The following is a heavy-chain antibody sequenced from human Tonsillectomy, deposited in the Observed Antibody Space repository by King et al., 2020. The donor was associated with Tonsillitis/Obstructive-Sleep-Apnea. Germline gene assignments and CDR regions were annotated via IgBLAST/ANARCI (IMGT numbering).Heavy chain of an antibody. V-gene: IGHV3-33*01. D-gene: IGHD3-10*01. CDR3: ARXGRXXGFGDXYYFXY. Sequence: VQLVESGGSVVQPGRSLRLSCAASGFTFNTYGMHWVRQAPGKGLEWVAIIWYDGSNKNYADSVKGRFTISRDNSKNTLYLQMNSLRAEDTALYYCARXGRXXGFGDXYYFXYWGQXIVVTV. CDR2: IWYDGSNK. CDR1: GFTFNTYG. J-gene: IGHJ4*02.